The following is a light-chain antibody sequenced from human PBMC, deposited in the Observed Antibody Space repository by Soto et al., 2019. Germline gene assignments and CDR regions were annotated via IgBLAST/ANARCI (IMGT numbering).Light chain of an antibody. V-gene: IGLV2-14*01. CDR3: SSYTSSSTLDYV. J-gene: IGLJ1*01. CDR2: EVS. CDR1: SSDVGGYNY. Sequence: QSVLTQPASVSGSPGQSITISCTGTSSDVGGYNYVSWYQQHPGKAPKLMIYEVSYRPSGVSNRFSGSKSGNTASLTITGLQAEDEADYYYSSYTSSSTLDYVFGTGTKVTVL.